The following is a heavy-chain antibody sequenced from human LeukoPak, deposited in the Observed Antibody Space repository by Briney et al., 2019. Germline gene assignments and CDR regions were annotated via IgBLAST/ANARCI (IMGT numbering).Heavy chain of an antibody. D-gene: IGHD3-22*01. CDR2: IYTSGST. CDR1: GGSISSYY. Sequence: NSSETLSLTCTVSGGSISSYYWSWIRQPAGKGLEWIGRIYTSGSTNYNPSLKSRVTMSVDTSKNQFSLKLSSVTAADTAVYYCARAPDYYDSSGYFGGEDYWGQGTLVTVSS. J-gene: IGHJ4*02. CDR3: ARAPDYYDSSGYFGGEDY. V-gene: IGHV4-4*07.